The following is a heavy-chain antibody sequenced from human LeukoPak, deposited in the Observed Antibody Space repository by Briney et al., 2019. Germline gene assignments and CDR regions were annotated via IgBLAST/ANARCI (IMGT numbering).Heavy chain of an antibody. D-gene: IGHD3-10*01. CDR1: RFTFSSYW. J-gene: IGHJ4*02. CDR2: IKQDGSEK. V-gene: IGHV3-7*01. CDR3: ARDSYGSGSYYRIDY. Sequence: AGGSLRLSCAASRFTFSSYWMSWVRQAPGKGLEWVANIKQDGSEKYYVDSVKGRFTISRDNAKNSLYLQMNSLRAEDTAAYYCARDSYGSGSYYRIDYWGQGTLVTVSS.